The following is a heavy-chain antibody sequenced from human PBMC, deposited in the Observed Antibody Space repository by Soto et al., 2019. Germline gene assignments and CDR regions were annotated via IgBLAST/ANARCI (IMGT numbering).Heavy chain of an antibody. J-gene: IGHJ6*02. V-gene: IGHV1-69*01. CDR1: GGTFSSYA. D-gene: IGHD2-2*01. CDR2: IFPIFGTA. Sequence: QVQLVQSGDEVKKPGSSVKVSCKASGGTFSSYAISWVRQAPGQGLEWMGGIFPIFGTANYAQKFQGRVTITANDSTSTAYMELSSLRSEDTAVYYCARARYCSSTSCYYYYYYGMDVWGQGTTVTVSS. CDR3: ARARYCSSTSCYYYYYYGMDV.